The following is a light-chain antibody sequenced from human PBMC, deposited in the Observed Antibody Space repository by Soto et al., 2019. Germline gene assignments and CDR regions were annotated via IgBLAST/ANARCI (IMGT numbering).Light chain of an antibody. CDR2: YAS. V-gene: IGKV3-15*01. CDR1: QTVHSN. CDR3: QHCSNWPLT. J-gene: IGKJ3*01. Sequence: EVVMTQSPATLSVSPGERVTLSCRASQTVHSNLAWYQQRPGQAPSLLISYASTRATGIPARFSGSGSGTEFTLTISSLQSEDSGVYYFQHCSNWPLTFGPGTKVEIK.